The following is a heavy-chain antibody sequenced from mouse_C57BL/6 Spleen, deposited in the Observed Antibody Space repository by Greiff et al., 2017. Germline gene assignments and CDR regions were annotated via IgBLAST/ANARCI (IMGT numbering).Heavy chain of an antibody. J-gene: IGHJ3*01. CDR3: ARGGGGSGYGGWFAY. CDR1: GYAFSSSW. D-gene: IGHD3-2*02. V-gene: IGHV1-82*01. CDR2: IYPGDGYT. Sequence: VQVVESGPELVKPGASVKISCKASGYAFSSSWMNWVKERPGKGLGWIGRIYPGDGYTIYNGKFKGKSSLTADKSSSTAYMQLSRLTSEDSAVFFFARGGGGSGYGGWFAYWGQGTLVTVSA.